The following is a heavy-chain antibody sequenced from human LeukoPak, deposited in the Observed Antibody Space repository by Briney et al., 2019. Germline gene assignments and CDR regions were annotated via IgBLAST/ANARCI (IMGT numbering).Heavy chain of an antibody. Sequence: GGSLRLSCAASGFTFSSDAMTWVCQAPGKGLEWVSAISGSGGSIYYADSVKGRFTISRDNSKNTLYLQMNSLRAEDTAVYYCAKNYYDSTGYSYWGQGTMVTVSS. J-gene: IGHJ4*03. D-gene: IGHD3-22*01. CDR1: GFTFSSDA. CDR2: ISGSGGSI. V-gene: IGHV3-23*01. CDR3: AKNYYDSTGYSY.